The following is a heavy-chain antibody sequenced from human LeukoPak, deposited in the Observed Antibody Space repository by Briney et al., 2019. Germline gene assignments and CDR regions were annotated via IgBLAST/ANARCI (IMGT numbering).Heavy chain of an antibody. V-gene: IGHV3-23*01. CDR1: GFTFSHYA. CDR3: AKDRDPVVNTDYYYGMNV. CDR2: ISGSDGST. Sequence: GGSLRLSCAASGFTFSHYAMSWVRQAPGKGLEWVSAISGSDGSTYYADSVKGRFTISRDNSKNTLSLQMNSLRGEDTAVYYCAKDRDPVVNTDYYYGMNVWGQGTTVTVSS. J-gene: IGHJ6*02. D-gene: IGHD4-17*01.